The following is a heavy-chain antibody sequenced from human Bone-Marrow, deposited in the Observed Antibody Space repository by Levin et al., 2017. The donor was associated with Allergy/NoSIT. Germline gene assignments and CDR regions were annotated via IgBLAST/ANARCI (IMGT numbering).Heavy chain of an antibody. Sequence: SLKISCVASGFTCDDYAMHWVRQVPGKGLEWVSGIRWNSKSIGYAVSVRGRFTIARDNAKNSLHLHMNSLRVKDTALYYCVNGVGVTRAANGFWGQGTLVAVSS. CDR2: IRWNSKSI. J-gene: IGHJ4*02. D-gene: IGHD2-21*02. CDR1: GFTCDDYA. CDR3: VNGVGVTRAANGF. V-gene: IGHV3-9*01.